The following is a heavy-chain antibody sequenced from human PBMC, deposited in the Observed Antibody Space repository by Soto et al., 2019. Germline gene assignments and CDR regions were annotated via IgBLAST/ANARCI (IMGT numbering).Heavy chain of an antibody. Sequence: ASVKVSCKASGGTFSSYAISWVRQAPGQGLEWMGGITPIFGTANYAQKFQGRVTITADESTSTAYMELSSLRSEDTAVYYCARDRAGGSYGWFDPWGQGTLVTVSS. CDR2: ITPIFGTA. CDR1: GGTFSSYA. V-gene: IGHV1-69*13. D-gene: IGHD1-26*01. CDR3: ARDRAGGSYGWFDP. J-gene: IGHJ5*02.